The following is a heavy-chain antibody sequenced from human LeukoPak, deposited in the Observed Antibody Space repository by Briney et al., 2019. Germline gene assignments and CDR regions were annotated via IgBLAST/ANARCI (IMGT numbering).Heavy chain of an antibody. Sequence: SETLSLTCNVSGCSIGGHTFYWDWIRPPPGKGLVWIATIDYNGNTFYNPSLKSRVAISIDMSKSQFSLHLSSVTAADTAIYYCARLTALAGHRGAFDIWGPGTMVTVSS. CDR1: GCSIGGHTFY. CDR2: IDYNGNT. V-gene: IGHV4-39*01. D-gene: IGHD6-19*01. J-gene: IGHJ3*02. CDR3: ARLTALAGHRGAFDI.